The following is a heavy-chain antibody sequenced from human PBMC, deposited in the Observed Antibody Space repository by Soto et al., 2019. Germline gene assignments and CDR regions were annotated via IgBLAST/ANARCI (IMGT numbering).Heavy chain of an antibody. D-gene: IGHD6-25*01. J-gene: IGHJ3*01. CDR2: IVSRSDGGAI. CDR3: TTATTLNAGGQVSGAFDV. V-gene: IGHV3-15*07. Sequence: EVQLVESGGGFVKPGGSLRLSCAASGFTFTSAWMNWVRQAPGKGLEWVARIVSRSDGGAIDYGAPVRGRFTISRDDSKNTLYLQMNSLKVEDTGIYFCTTATTLNAGGQVSGAFDVWGQGTMVTASS. CDR1: GFTFTSAW.